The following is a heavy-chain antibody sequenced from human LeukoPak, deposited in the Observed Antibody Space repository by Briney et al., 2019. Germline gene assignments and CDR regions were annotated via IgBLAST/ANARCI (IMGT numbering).Heavy chain of an antibody. V-gene: IGHV3-21*01. CDR3: ARARGDSSSWYNDY. D-gene: IGHD6-13*01. CDR1: GFTFSSCS. CDR2: ISSSSSYI. Sequence: GVSLRLSCAASGFTFSSCSMNWVRQAPGKGLEWVSSISSSSSYIYYADSVKGRFTISRDNAKNSLYLQMNSLRAEDTAVYYCARARGDSSSWYNDYWGQGTLVTVSS. J-gene: IGHJ4*02.